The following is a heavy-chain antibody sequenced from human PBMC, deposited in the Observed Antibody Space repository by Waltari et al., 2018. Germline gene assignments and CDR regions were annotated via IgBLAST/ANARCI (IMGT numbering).Heavy chain of an antibody. J-gene: IGHJ4*02. Sequence: EVQLSESGGGLVQPGGSLSRSCGASGFTFSRSWISWVRQTPGKGLDWVANINYDGSQKYYVDSVKGRFTISRDNAKNSLYLQMNSLRVEDTAVYYCAKSRGFEYWGQGTLITVSS. CDR2: INYDGSQK. V-gene: IGHV3-7*01. CDR3: AKSRGFEY. CDR1: GFTFSRSW. D-gene: IGHD2-2*01.